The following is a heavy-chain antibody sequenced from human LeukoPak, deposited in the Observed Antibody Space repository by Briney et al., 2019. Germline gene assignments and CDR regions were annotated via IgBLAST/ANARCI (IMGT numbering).Heavy chain of an antibody. CDR1: GYTFTSYG. J-gene: IGHJ6*03. D-gene: IGHD4-17*01. Sequence: ASVKVSCKTSGYTFTSYGLSWVRQAPGQGLEWMGWIITYNGNTYYSQKLQGRVTMTTDTSTSTAYMELRGLRSDDTAVYYCAKTTVTSEEYFYYYMDVWGKGTTVTVSS. CDR3: AKTTVTSEEYFYYYMDV. V-gene: IGHV1-18*01. CDR2: IITYNGNT.